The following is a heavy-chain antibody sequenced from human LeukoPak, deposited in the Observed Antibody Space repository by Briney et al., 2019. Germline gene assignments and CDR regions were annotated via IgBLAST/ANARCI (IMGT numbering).Heavy chain of an antibody. J-gene: IGHJ4*02. CDR3: ARLTPAAGRLYFVD. V-gene: IGHV3-66*01. CDR1: GFIFTNYY. Sequence: PGGSLRLSCTASGFIFTNYYINWVRQAPGKGVEWVSLVYSGGSTYYADSVKGRFTISRDNSKNMVYLQMNSLRAEDTAVYYCARLTPAAGRLYFVDWGPGTLVTVSS. D-gene: IGHD6-13*01. CDR2: VYSGGST.